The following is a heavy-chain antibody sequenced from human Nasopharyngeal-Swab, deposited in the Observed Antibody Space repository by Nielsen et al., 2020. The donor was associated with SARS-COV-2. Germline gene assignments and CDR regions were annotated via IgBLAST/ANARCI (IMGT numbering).Heavy chain of an antibody. CDR2: ISYDGSNK. CDR1: GFTFSSYA. D-gene: IGHD6-13*01. Sequence: LSLTCAASGFTFSSYAMHWVRQAPGKGLEWVAVISYDGSNKYYADSVKGRFTISRDNAKNSLYLQMNSLRAEDTAVYYCARDGRQQLRPEGLFDPWGQGTLVTVSS. V-gene: IGHV3-30-3*01. CDR3: ARDGRQQLRPEGLFDP. J-gene: IGHJ5*02.